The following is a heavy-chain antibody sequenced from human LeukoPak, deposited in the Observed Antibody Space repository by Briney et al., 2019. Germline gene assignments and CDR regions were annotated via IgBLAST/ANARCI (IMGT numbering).Heavy chain of an antibody. CDR2: IYSGGST. Sequence: PGGSLRLSCAASGFTVSSNYMSWVRQAPGKGLEWVSVIYSGGSTYYADSVKGRFTISRDNSKNTLCLQMNSLRAEDTAVYYCARETYGDYSSYYYYGMDVWGQGTTVTVSS. J-gene: IGHJ6*02. CDR1: GFTVSSNY. D-gene: IGHD4-17*01. V-gene: IGHV3-53*01. CDR3: ARETYGDYSSYYYYGMDV.